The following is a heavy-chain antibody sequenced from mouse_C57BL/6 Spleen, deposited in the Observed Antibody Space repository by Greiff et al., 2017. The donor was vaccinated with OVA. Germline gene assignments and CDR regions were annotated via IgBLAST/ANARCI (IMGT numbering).Heavy chain of an antibody. V-gene: IGHV5-16*01. D-gene: IGHD2-2*01. J-gene: IGHJ1*03. CDR1: GFTFSDYY. CDR3: ARDEEGYAGYFDV. Sequence: EVMLVESEGGLVQPGSSMKLSCTASGFTFSDYYMAWVRQVPEKGLEWVANINYDGSSTYYLDSLKSRFIISRDNAKNILYLQMSSLKSEDTATYYCARDEEGYAGYFDVWGTGTTVTVSS. CDR2: INYDGSST.